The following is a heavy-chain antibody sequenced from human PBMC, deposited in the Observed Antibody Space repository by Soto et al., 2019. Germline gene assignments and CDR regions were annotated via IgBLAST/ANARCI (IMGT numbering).Heavy chain of an antibody. J-gene: IGHJ5*02. Sequence: SETLSLTCAVYGGSFSGYYWSWIRQPPGKGLEWIGEINHSGSTNYNPSLTSRVTISVDTSKNQFSLKLSSVTAADTAVYYCARKAVAAPWWFDPWGQGTLVTVSS. D-gene: IGHD6-19*01. CDR2: INHSGST. V-gene: IGHV4-34*01. CDR3: ARKAVAAPWWFDP. CDR1: GGSFSGYY.